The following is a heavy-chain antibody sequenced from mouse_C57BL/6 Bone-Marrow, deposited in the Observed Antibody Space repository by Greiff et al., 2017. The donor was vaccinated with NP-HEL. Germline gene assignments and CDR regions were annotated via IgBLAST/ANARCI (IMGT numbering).Heavy chain of an antibody. D-gene: IGHD3-2*02. CDR1: GFSLTSYG. CDR3: AKPRTAQAPYAMDY. Sequence: VMLVESGPGLVAPSPSLSITCTVSGFSLTSYGVSWVRQPPGKGLEWLVVIWGDGSTNYHSALISRLSISKDNSKSQVFLKLNSLQTDDTATYYCAKPRTAQAPYAMDYWGQGTSVTVSS. CDR2: IWGDGST. V-gene: IGHV2-3*01. J-gene: IGHJ4*01.